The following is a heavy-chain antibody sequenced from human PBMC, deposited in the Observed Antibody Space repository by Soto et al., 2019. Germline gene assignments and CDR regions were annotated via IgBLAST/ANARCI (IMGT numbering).Heavy chain of an antibody. D-gene: IGHD6-13*01. CDR3: ATYSSSWSPTDY. CDR1: GLTFSSYS. CDR2: ISSSSSYI. Sequence: GGSLRLSCAASGLTFSSYSMNWVRQAPGKGLEWVSSISSSSSYIYYADSVKGRFTISRDNAKNSLYLQMNSLRAEDTAVYYCATYSSSWSPTDYWGQGTLVTVSS. J-gene: IGHJ4*02. V-gene: IGHV3-21*01.